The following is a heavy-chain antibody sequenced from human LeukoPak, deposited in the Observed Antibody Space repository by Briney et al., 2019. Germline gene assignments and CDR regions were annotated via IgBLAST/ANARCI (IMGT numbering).Heavy chain of an antibody. D-gene: IGHD2-15*01. J-gene: IGHJ6*03. Sequence: SQTLSLTCAISGDTVSSNSAAWSWIRQSPSRGLEWLGRTYNRSKRYNDYSVSVKSRITINPDTFKNQFSLQVNSVTTEDTAVYYCARDMEGDCSGGSCDGGDYYYYYMDVWGKGTTVTVSS. V-gene: IGHV6-1*01. CDR1: GDTVSSNSAA. CDR2: TYNRSKRYN. CDR3: ARDMEGDCSGGSCDGGDYYYYYMDV.